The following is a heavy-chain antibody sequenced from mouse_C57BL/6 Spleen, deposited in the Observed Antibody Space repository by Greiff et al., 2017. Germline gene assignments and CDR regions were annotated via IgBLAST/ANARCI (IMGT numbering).Heavy chain of an antibody. Sequence: VQLQQSGPELVKPGASVKISCKASGYTFTDYYMNWVKQSHGKSLEWIGDINPNNGGTSYNQKFKGKATLTVDKSSSTAYVELRSLTSEDSAVYYCARRTTVFDDWGQGTTLTVSS. CDR1: GYTFTDYY. CDR2: INPNNGGT. J-gene: IGHJ2*01. CDR3: ARRTTVFDD. D-gene: IGHD1-1*01. V-gene: IGHV1-26*01.